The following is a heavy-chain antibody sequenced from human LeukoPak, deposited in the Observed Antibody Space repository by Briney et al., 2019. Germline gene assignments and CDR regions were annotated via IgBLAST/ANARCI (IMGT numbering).Heavy chain of an antibody. D-gene: IGHD2-15*01. CDR3: AKDLWESVVVVAATPFDY. J-gene: IGHJ4*02. Sequence: GGSLRLSCAASGFTFSSYAMHWVRQAPGKGLEWVAVISYDGSNKYYADSVKGRFTISRDNSKNTLYLQMNSLRAEDTAVYYCAKDLWESVVVVAATPFDYWGQGTLVTVSS. V-gene: IGHV3-30*04. CDR1: GFTFSSYA. CDR2: ISYDGSNK.